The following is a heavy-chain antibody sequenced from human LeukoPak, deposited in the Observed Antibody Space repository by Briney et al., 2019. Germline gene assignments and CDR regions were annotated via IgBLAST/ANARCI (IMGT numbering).Heavy chain of an antibody. D-gene: IGHD4-23*01. CDR2: INPNSGGT. CDR3: ARGGRKERETPFDP. CDR1: GYTFTGYY. J-gene: IGHJ5*02. V-gene: IGHV1-2*04. Sequence: GASVKVSCKASGYTFTGYYMHWVRQAPGQGLEWMGWINPNSGGTNYAQKFQGWVTMTRDTSTSTVYMELSSLRSEDTAVYYCARGGRKERETPFDPWGQGTLVTVSS.